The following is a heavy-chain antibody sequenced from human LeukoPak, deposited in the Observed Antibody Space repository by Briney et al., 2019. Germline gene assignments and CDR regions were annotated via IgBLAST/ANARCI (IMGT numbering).Heavy chain of an antibody. CDR2: IYHSGST. CDR3: ARDQGFPDLETYSAWVY. D-gene: IGHD3-3*01. V-gene: IGHV4-39*07. CDR1: GGSISTSSYY. Sequence: PSETLSLTCTVSGGSISTSSYYWGWIRQPPGKGLEWIGSIYHSGSTYYNPSLKSRVTISVDTSKNQFSLKLSSVTAADTAVYYCARDQGFPDLETYSAWVYWGQGTLVTVSS. J-gene: IGHJ4*02.